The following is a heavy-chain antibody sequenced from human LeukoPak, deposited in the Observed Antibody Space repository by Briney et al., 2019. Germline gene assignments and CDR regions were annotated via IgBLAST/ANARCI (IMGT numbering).Heavy chain of an antibody. J-gene: IGHJ6*02. Sequence: SQTLSLTCAISGDSVSSNSAAWNWIRQSPSRGLEWLGRTYYRSKWYNDYAVSVKGRITINPDTSKNQFSLQLNSVTPEDTAVYYCARVSLGVGATTYYYYGMDVWGQGTTVTVSS. CDR3: ARVSLGVGATTYYYYGMDV. CDR2: TYYRSKWYN. V-gene: IGHV6-1*01. D-gene: IGHD1-26*01. CDR1: GDSVSSNSAA.